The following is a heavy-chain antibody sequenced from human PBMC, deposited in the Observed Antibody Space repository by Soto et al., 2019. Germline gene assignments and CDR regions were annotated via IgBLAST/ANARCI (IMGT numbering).Heavy chain of an antibody. CDR2: VIPILGAS. J-gene: IGHJ4*02. Sequence: QVQLVQSGAEVKKPGSSVKVSCKASTDTFTGYTVTWVRQAPGQGLEWVGRVIPILGASNFAQKFQGRVTISADKSADTAYMVLTVLTSEDTAVYYCARSRGSYYTNFDSWGQGTLVTVSS. D-gene: IGHD3-10*01. CDR1: TDTFTGYT. CDR3: ARSRGSYYTNFDS. V-gene: IGHV1-69*08.